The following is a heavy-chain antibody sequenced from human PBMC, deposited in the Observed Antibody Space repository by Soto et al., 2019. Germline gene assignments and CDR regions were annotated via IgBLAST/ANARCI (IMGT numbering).Heavy chain of an antibody. CDR3: ARSQTGHSGGSQFDP. J-gene: IGHJ5*02. CDR1: GGSIRNNYVY. CDR2: IYYGGST. D-gene: IGHD6-19*01. V-gene: IGHV4-39*01. Sequence: PSETLSLTCAVSGGSIRNNYVYWGWIRQPPGKGLEWIGSIYYGGSTYYNPSLKSRVTISVDTSKNQFSLKLTSVTAADTAVYYCARSQTGHSGGSQFDPWGQGSLVTVS.